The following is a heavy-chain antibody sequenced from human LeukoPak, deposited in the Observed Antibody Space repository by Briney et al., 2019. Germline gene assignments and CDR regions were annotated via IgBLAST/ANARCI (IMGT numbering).Heavy chain of an antibody. CDR3: ARARRRQILLLRSRYYFDY. Sequence: ASVKVSCKASGYTFTSYDINWVRQATGQGLEWMGWMNPNSGNTGYAQKFQGRVTMTRNTSISTAYMELSSLRSEDTAVYFCARARRRQILLLRSRYYFDYWGQGTLVTVSS. V-gene: IGHV1-8*01. CDR1: GYTFTSYD. J-gene: IGHJ4*02. CDR2: MNPNSGNT. D-gene: IGHD2/OR15-2a*01.